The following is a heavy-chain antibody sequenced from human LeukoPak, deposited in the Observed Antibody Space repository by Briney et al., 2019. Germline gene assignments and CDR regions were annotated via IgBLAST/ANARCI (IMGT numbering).Heavy chain of an antibody. J-gene: IGHJ4*02. CDR2: INHSGST. D-gene: IGHD2-21*02. V-gene: IGHV4-34*01. CDR3: ARVADDLLFSLDY. Sequence: SETLSLTCAVYAGSFSGYYWSWIRQPPGKGLEWIGEINHSGSTNYNPSLKSRVTMSVDTSKNQFSLKLTSVTAADTAVYYCARVADDLLFSLDYWGQGTLVTVSS. CDR1: AGSFSGYY.